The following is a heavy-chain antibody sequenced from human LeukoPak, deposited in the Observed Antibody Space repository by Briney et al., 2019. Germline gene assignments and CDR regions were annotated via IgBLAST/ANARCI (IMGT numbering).Heavy chain of an antibody. CDR1: GFTVSSNY. Sequence: GGSLRPSCAASGFTVSSNYMSWVRQAPGKGLEWVSVIYSGGSTYYADSVKGRFTISRDNSKNTLYLQMNSLRAEDTAVYYCARAWLSYYGMDVWGQGTTVTVSS. CDR3: ARAWLSYYGMDV. CDR2: IYSGGST. D-gene: IGHD5-24*01. V-gene: IGHV3-53*01. J-gene: IGHJ6*02.